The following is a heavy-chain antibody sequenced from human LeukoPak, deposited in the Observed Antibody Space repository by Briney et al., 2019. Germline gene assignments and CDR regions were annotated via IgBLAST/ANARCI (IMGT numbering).Heavy chain of an antibody. J-gene: IGHJ4*02. CDR3: VRSLDY. Sequence: GGSLRLSCAASGFPFSPYAMNWVRQAPGKGLEWVSVIVGSDGFTQYADSVKGRFTISRDNSKNTVYLQMNRLRVEDTALYYCVRSLDYWGQGTLVTVSS. V-gene: IGHV3-23*01. CDR1: GFPFSPYA. CDR2: IVGSDGFT.